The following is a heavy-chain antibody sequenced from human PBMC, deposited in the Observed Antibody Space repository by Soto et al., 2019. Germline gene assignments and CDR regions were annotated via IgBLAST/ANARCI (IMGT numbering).Heavy chain of an antibody. V-gene: IGHV1-18*01. CDR1: GFNFVNYG. CDR3: ARVGAARVLLDFDY. Sequence: QVQLEQSGPEVRKPGASVKVSCKASGFNFVNYGISWVRLAPGRGLEWMGWINVEDGNTNYPQKVQGRVTLTTDTSTRTAYMELRSLRSDDTAVYFCARVGAARVLLDFDYWGPGTLVTFST. CDR2: INVEDGNT. D-gene: IGHD3-16*01. J-gene: IGHJ4*02.